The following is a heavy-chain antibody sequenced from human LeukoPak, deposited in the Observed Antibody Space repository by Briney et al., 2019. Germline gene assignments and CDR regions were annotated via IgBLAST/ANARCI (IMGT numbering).Heavy chain of an antibody. Sequence: ASVKVSCKASGYTFTSYYMHWVRRAPGQGLEWMGIINPSGGSTSYAQKFQGRVTMTRDTSTSTVYMELSSLRSEDTAVYYCARGKTIFGVVITEYFQHWGQGTLVTVSS. CDR1: GYTFTSYY. CDR2: INPSGGST. V-gene: IGHV1-46*01. J-gene: IGHJ1*01. D-gene: IGHD3-3*01. CDR3: ARGKTIFGVVITEYFQH.